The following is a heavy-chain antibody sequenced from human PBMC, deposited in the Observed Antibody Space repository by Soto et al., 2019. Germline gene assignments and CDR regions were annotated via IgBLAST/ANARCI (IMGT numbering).Heavy chain of an antibody. J-gene: IGHJ4*02. Sequence: QVQLVESGGGVVQPGRSLRLPCAASRFTFSRYAMHWVRQAPGKGLEWVAVISYDGRQKHYVDSVKGRFTISRDESDNTLYLQMSSLRPEDTAVYYCAKDGYFDTYYFDHWGQGTLVTVSS. V-gene: IGHV3-30*04. D-gene: IGHD3-22*01. CDR3: AKDGYFDTYYFDH. CDR2: ISYDGRQK. CDR1: RFTFSRYA.